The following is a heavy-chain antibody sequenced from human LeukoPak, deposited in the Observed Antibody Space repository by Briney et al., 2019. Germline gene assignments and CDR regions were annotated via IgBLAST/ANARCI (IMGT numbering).Heavy chain of an antibody. CDR3: AGSTMVRGDAGLLDN. V-gene: IGHV4-61*02. CDR2: FYISGST. D-gene: IGHD3-10*01. Sequence: SETLSLTCTVSGASINSGTYYWSWIRQPAGKGLEWIGRFYISGSTNYNPSLESRVTMSVDTSKNQVFLKVNSVTAADTAVYYCAGSTMVRGDAGLLDNWGQGTLVTVSS. CDR1: GASINSGTYY. J-gene: IGHJ4*02.